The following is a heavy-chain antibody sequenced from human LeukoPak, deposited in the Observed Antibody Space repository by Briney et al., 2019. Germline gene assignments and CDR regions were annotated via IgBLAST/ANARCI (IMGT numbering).Heavy chain of an antibody. D-gene: IGHD3-16*01. V-gene: IGHV3-15*07. CDR2: IKSKTDGGTT. CDR3: TTDTYYDYVWGSYGSDY. Sequence: GGSLRLSCAASGFTFSNAWMNWVRQAPGKGLEWVGRIKSKTDGGTTDFAAPVKGRFTISRDDSKSTLYLQMNSLKTEDTAVYYCTTDTYYDYVWGSYGSDYWGQGTLVTVSS. CDR1: GFTFSNAW. J-gene: IGHJ4*02.